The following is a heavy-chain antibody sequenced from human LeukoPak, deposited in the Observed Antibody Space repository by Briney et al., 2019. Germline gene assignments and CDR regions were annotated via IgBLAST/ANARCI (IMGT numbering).Heavy chain of an antibody. CDR1: GYTFTGYY. CDR2: INPNSGGT. CDR3: TRDRSEVSFDY. J-gene: IGHJ4*02. Sequence: ASAKVSCKASGYTFTGYYMHWVRQAPGQGLEWMGWINPNSGGTNYAQKFQGRVTMTRDTSISTAYMELSRLRSDDTAVYYCTRDRSEVSFDYWGQATLVTVSS. V-gene: IGHV1-2*02.